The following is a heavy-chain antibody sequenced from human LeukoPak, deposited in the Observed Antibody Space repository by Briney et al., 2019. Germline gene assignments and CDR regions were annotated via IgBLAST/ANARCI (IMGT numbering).Heavy chain of an antibody. D-gene: IGHD6-13*01. V-gene: IGHV1-18*01. CDR3: ARASPIIAAAGFGFDP. Sequence: ASVKVSCKASGYTFTSYGISWVRQAPGQGLEWMGWISAYNGNTNYAQKLQGRVTMTTDTSTSTAYMELRSLRSDDTAVYYCARASPIIAAAGFGFDPWGQGTLVTVSS. J-gene: IGHJ5*02. CDR2: ISAYNGNT. CDR1: GYTFTSYG.